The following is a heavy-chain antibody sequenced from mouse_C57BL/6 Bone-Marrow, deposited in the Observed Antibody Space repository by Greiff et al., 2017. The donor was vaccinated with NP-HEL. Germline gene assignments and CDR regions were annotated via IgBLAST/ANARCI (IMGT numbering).Heavy chain of an antibody. Sequence: EVQLQQSGAELVRPGASVKLSCTVSGFNIKDDYMHWVKQRPEQGLEWIGWIDPENGDTEYASQFQGKATITADKSSNTVYLPLRSLTSEDTAVYYCTTGGSSPYAMDYWGQGTSVTVSS. D-gene: IGHD1-1*01. J-gene: IGHJ4*01. V-gene: IGHV14-4*01. CDR2: IDPENGDT. CDR1: GFNIKDDY. CDR3: TTGGSSPYAMDY.